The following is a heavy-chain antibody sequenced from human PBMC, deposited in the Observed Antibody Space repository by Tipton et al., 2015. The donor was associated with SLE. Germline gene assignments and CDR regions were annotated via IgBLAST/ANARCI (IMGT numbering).Heavy chain of an antibody. Sequence: SLRLSCAASGLTVSRHYMSWVRQAPGKGLEWVSGISWNSGDIGYADSVKGRFTITRDNAKNSLFLQMNSLRSEDTALYFCVKGRNVVTTANIDFRGQGTLVTVSS. CDR2: ISWNSGDI. CDR3: VKGRNVVTTANIDF. D-gene: IGHD4-17*01. V-gene: IGHV3-9*01. CDR1: GLTVSRHY. J-gene: IGHJ4*02.